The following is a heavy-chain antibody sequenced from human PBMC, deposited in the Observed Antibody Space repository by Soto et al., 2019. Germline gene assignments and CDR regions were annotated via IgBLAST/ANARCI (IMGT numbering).Heavy chain of an antibody. CDR3: ARDMLYCSGGSCYRWVSAFGI. V-gene: IGHV1-18*01. CDR2: ISAYNGNT. J-gene: IGHJ3*02. D-gene: IGHD2-15*01. CDR1: AHSYTTSI. Sequence: ASVSVSCKASAHSYTTSIMFGVRQAPKQGLAWMRWISAYNGNTNYAQKLQGRVTMTTDTSTSTAYMELRSRRSDDTAVYYWARDMLYCSGGSCYRWVSAFGICGKATMGSV.